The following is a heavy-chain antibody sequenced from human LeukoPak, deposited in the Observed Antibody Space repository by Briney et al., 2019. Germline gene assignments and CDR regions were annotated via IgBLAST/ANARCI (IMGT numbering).Heavy chain of an antibody. V-gene: IGHV4-59*12. D-gene: IGHD5-18*01. Sequence: SETLSLTCTVSGGSISSYYWSWIRQPPGKGLEWIGYIYYSGSTNYNPSLKSRVTISVDTSKNQFSLKLSSVTAADTAVYYCARDRIQLWLTGFDYWGQGTLVTVSS. CDR3: ARDRIQLWLTGFDY. CDR2: IYYSGST. J-gene: IGHJ4*02. CDR1: GGSISSYY.